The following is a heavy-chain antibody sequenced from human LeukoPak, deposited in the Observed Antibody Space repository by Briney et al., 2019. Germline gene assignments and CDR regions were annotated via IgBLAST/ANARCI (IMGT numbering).Heavy chain of an antibody. Sequence: ASVKVSCKASGYSFTGFYMHWVRQAPGQGLEWMGWINPNSGNTHYAQKFQDRVTMTRDTSISTAYMELNSLRSDGTAVYFCAREGAAAEDVNWFDPWGQGTLVTVSS. V-gene: IGHV1-2*02. CDR2: INPNSGNT. CDR1: GYSFTGFY. CDR3: AREGAAAEDVNWFDP. J-gene: IGHJ5*02. D-gene: IGHD6-25*01.